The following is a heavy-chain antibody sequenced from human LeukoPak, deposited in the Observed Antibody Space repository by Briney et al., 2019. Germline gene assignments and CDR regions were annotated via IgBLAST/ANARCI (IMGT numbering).Heavy chain of an antibody. J-gene: IGHJ4*02. D-gene: IGHD5-18*01. CDR3: AKDLGVSGYSYGLFDY. CDR2: ISYDGSNK. Sequence: RTGGSLRLSCAASGFTFSSYGMHWVRQAPGKGLEWVAVISYDGSNKYYADSVKGRFTISRDNSKNTLYLQMNSLRAEDTAVYYCAKDLGVSGYSYGLFDYWGQGTLVTVSS. CDR1: GFTFSSYG. V-gene: IGHV3-30*18.